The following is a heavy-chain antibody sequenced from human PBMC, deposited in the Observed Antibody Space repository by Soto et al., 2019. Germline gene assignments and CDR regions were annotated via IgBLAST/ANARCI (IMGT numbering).Heavy chain of an antibody. CDR2: INWNGGST. V-gene: IGHV3-20*01. CDR1: GFTFDDYG. J-gene: IGHJ3*02. Sequence: GGSLRLSCAASGFTFDDYGMSRVRQAPGKGLEWVSGINWNGGSTGYADSVKGRFTISRDNAENSLYLQMNSLRAEDTALYHCARDTATGHAFDIGGKGTMVPVSS. D-gene: IGHD4-4*01. CDR3: ARDTATGHAFDI.